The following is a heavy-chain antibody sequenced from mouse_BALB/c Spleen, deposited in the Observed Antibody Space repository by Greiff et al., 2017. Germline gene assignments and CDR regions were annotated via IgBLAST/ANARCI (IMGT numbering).Heavy chain of an antibody. Sequence: EVQRVESGPELVKPGASVKMSCKASGYTFTSYVMHWVKQKPGQGLEWIGYINPYNDGTKYNEKFKGKATLTSDKSSSTAYMELSSLTSEDSAVYYCAREGNYWYFDVWGAGTTVTVSS. J-gene: IGHJ1*01. V-gene: IGHV1-14*01. CDR1: GYTFTSYV. CDR3: AREGNYWYFDV. D-gene: IGHD2-1*01. CDR2: INPYNDGT.